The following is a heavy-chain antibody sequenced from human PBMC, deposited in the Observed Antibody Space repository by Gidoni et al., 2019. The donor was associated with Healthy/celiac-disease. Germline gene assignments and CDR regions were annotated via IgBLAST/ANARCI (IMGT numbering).Heavy chain of an antibody. CDR2: IIPIFGTA. Sequence: QVQLVQSGAEVKKPGSSVKVPCKASGGTFSSYAISWVRQAPGQGLEWMGGIIPIFGTANYAQKLQGRVTITADESASTAYMELSSLRSEDTAVYCCASGRWQQLAYYYYYGMDVWGQGTTVTVSS. D-gene: IGHD6-13*01. V-gene: IGHV1-69*01. J-gene: IGHJ6*02. CDR3: ASGRWQQLAYYYYYGMDV. CDR1: GGTFSSYA.